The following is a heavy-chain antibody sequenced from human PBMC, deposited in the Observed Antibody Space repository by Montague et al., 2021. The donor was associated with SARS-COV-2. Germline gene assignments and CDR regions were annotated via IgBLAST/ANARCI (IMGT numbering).Heavy chain of an antibody. J-gene: IGHJ4*02. Sequence: SETLSLTCTVSGGSIRSYYWSWIRQPPGKGLEWIGYIYYSGSTNYNPSLKSRVTISVDMSKNQFSLKLSSVTAADTAVYYCASQVPDFWSGIDYWGQGTLVTVSS. CDR1: GGSIRSYY. CDR2: IYYSGST. CDR3: ASQVPDFWSGIDY. V-gene: IGHV4-59*01. D-gene: IGHD3-3*01.